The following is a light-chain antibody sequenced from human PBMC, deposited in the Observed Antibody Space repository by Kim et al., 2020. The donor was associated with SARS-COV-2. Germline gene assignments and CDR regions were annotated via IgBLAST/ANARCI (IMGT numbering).Light chain of an antibody. Sequence: VAPGKTARITCGGNNIGSKSVHWYQQKTGQATVLVIYYDSDRPSGIPERFSGSNSGNTATLTISRVEAGDEADYYCQVWDSSRDRVFGGGTQLTVL. V-gene: IGLV3-21*04. CDR1: NIGSKS. J-gene: IGLJ2*01. CDR2: YDS. CDR3: QVWDSSRDRV.